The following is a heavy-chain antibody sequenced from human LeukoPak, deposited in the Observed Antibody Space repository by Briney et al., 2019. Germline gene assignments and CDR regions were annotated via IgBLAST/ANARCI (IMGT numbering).Heavy chain of an antibody. Sequence: ASVKVSCKASGYTFTSYGINWVRQATGQGLEWMGWMNPNSGNTGYAQKFQGRVTMTRNTSISTAYMELNSLRAEDTAVYYCARDQVVPAAISPDYYYYMDVWGKGTTVTVSS. J-gene: IGHJ6*03. D-gene: IGHD2-2*01. CDR2: MNPNSGNT. CDR3: ARDQVVPAAISPDYYYYMDV. CDR1: GYTFTSYG. V-gene: IGHV1-8*01.